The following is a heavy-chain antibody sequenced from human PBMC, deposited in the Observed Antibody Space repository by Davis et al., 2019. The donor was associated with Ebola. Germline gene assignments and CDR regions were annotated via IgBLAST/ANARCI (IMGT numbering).Heavy chain of an antibody. Sequence: MPSETLSLTCAVYGGSFSGYYWSWIRQPPGKGLEWIGEINHSGSTNYNPSLKSRVTISVDTSKNQFSLKLSSVTAADTAVYYCARARIAAAGTLFDYWGQGTLVTVSS. CDR2: INHSGST. J-gene: IGHJ4*02. V-gene: IGHV4-34*01. CDR3: ARARIAAAGTLFDY. CDR1: GGSFSGYY. D-gene: IGHD6-13*01.